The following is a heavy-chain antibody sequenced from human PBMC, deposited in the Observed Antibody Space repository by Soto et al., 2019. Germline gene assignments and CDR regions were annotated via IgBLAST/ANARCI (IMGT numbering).Heavy chain of an antibody. Sequence: SETLSLTCTVSGGSISSSSYYWGWIRQPPGKGLEWIGSIYYSGSTYYNPSLKSRVTISVDTSKNQFSLKLSSVTAADTAVYYRARFSVWAPTTDYDYWGQGTLVTVSS. CDR3: ARFSVWAPTTDYDY. J-gene: IGHJ4*02. CDR2: IYYSGST. CDR1: GGSISSSSYY. V-gene: IGHV4-39*01. D-gene: IGHD4-17*01.